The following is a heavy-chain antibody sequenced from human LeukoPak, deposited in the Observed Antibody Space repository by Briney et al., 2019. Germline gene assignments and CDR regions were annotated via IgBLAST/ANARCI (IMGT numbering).Heavy chain of an antibody. CDR2: ISYSGGT. J-gene: IGHJ5*02. CDR1: GGPISTYY. CDR3: ARADDRSGYFGGRFDP. V-gene: IGHV4-59*01. D-gene: IGHD3-22*01. Sequence: PSETLSLTCTVSGGPISTYYWSWIRQPPGKRLEWIGYISYSGGTNYNPSLKSRVTISVDTSKNQFSLKLTSVTAADTALYYCARADDRSGYFGGRFDPWGQGTLVTVSS.